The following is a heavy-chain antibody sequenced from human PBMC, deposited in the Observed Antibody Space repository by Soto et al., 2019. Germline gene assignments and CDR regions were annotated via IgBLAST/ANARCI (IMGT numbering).Heavy chain of an antibody. J-gene: IGHJ4*02. CDR1: GDTFNFYS. Sequence: QVQLVQSGAEVKRPGSSVKVSCKASGDTFNFYSINWVRQAPGLGLEWMGRVNPIVSMSNYAQKFQGRVTMTADKSTSTAYRELSSLRSEDTAIYYCASSYGSGYRAFDSWGQGALVTVSS. CDR3: ASSYGSGYRAFDS. D-gene: IGHD3-10*01. CDR2: VNPIVSMS. V-gene: IGHV1-69*02.